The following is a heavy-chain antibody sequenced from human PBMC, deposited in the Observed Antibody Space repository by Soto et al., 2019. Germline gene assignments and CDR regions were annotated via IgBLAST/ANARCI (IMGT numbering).Heavy chain of an antibody. CDR2: ISFDGSKK. CDR1: GFTFSSYY. CDR3: GKDRRFGNGYSLGFDS. Sequence: QVLLVESGGGVVQPGRSLRLSCAASGFTFSSYYMHWVRQAPGKGLEWVAVISFDGSKKYADSVKDRFTISRDNSQNTLYVQMNSLRAEDTAVYYCGKDRRFGNGYSLGFDSWGQGTPATVSS. V-gene: IGHV3-30-3*01. D-gene: IGHD3-16*01. J-gene: IGHJ4*02.